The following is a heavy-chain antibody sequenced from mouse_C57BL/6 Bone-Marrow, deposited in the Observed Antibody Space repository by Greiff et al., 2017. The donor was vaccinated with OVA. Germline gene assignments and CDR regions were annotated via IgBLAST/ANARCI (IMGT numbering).Heavy chain of an antibody. J-gene: IGHJ2*01. Sequence: VQLQQSGAELVRPGASVKLSCTASGFNIKDDYMHWVKQRPEQGLEWIGWIDPENGDTEYASKFQGKATITADPSSNTAYLQLSSLTSEDTAVYYCTGMVTGYFDYWGQGTTLTVSS. V-gene: IGHV14-4*01. CDR2: IDPENGDT. D-gene: IGHD2-2*01. CDR1: GFNIKDDY. CDR3: TGMVTGYFDY.